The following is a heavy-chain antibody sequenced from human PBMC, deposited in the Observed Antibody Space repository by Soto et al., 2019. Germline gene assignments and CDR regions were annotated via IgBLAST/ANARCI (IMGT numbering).Heavy chain of an antibody. CDR2: INPSGGST. Sequence: ASVKVSFKASGYSFTSYYMHWLRQASGQGLEWMGIINPSGGSTTYAQKFQGRVTMTRDTSTSTVYMELSSLRSEDTAVYYCGRDPTGTNRYYYFDYWGQGTRVTVSS. V-gene: IGHV1-46*01. J-gene: IGHJ4*02. CDR3: GRDPTGTNRYYYFDY. D-gene: IGHD1-1*01. CDR1: GYSFTSYY.